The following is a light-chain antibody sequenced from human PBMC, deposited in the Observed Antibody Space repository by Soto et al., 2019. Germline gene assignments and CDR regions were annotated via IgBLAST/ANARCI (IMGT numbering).Light chain of an antibody. CDR2: DAS. CDR3: QQYNSYPYT. J-gene: IGKJ2*01. V-gene: IGKV1-5*01. Sequence: DIQMTQSPSTLSASVGDRVTITCRASQSISSWLAWYQQKPGKAPKLLIYDASSLESGVPSRFSGSGSATEFNLPISSLQTDDFATYYCQQYNSYPYTCGQGTKLEIK. CDR1: QSISSW.